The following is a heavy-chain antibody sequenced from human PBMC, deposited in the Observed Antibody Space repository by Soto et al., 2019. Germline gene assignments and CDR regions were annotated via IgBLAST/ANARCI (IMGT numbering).Heavy chain of an antibody. V-gene: IGHV4-39*01. CDR3: AKTYALPPYYYGMDV. CDR1: GGSISSSSYC. Sequence: TSETLSLTCTVSGGSISSSSYCWGLIRQPPGKGLEWIGSIYYSGSTYYNPSLKSRVTISVDTSKNQFSLKLSSVTAADTAVYYCAKTYALPPYYYGMDVWGQGTTVTVSS. CDR2: IYYSGST. J-gene: IGHJ6*02. D-gene: IGHD2-15*01.